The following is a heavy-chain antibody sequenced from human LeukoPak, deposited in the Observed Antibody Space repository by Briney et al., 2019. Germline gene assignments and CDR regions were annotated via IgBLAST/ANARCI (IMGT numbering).Heavy chain of an antibody. V-gene: IGHV4-39*01. CDR3: ARQGGDGRWQSAFDI. Sequence: SETLSLTCTVSGGSISSSSYYWGWIRQPPGKGLEWIGSIYYSGSTYYNPSLKSRVTISVDTSKNQFSLRLSSVTAADTAVYYCARQGGDGRWQSAFDIWGQGTMVTVSS. CDR1: GGSISSSSYY. D-gene: IGHD3-16*01. J-gene: IGHJ3*02. CDR2: IYYSGST.